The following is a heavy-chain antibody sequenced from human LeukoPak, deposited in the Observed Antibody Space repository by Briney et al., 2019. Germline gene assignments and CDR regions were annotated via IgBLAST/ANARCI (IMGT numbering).Heavy chain of an antibody. J-gene: IGHJ5*02. CDR3: ARDQGVTMVRDKNWFDP. CDR1: GGTFSSYA. CDR2: IIPILGIA. Sequence: ASVNVSCKASGGTFSSYAISWVRQAPGQGLEWMGRIIPILGIANYAQKFQGRVTITADKSTSTAYMELSSLRSEDTAVYYCARDQGVTMVRDKNWFDPWGQGTLVTVSS. D-gene: IGHD3-10*01. V-gene: IGHV1-69*04.